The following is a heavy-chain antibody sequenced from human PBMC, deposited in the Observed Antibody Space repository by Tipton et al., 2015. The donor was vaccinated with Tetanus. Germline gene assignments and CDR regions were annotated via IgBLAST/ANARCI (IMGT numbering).Heavy chain of an antibody. V-gene: IGHV3-30*18. Sequence: SLRLSCAASGFSFRNYAMHWVRQAPGKRLEWMAVILYDGSGKYYADSVKVRFTISRDNSKNTLYLKMNSLRPEDTAVYYCAKAFSFYGSGNGDYWGQGPLVPVSS. CDR3: AKAFSFYGSGNGDY. D-gene: IGHD3-10*01. CDR2: ILYDGSGK. J-gene: IGHJ4*02. CDR1: GFSFRNYA.